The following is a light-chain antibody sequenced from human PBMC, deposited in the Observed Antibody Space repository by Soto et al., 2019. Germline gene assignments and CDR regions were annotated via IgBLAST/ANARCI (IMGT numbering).Light chain of an antibody. V-gene: IGLV1-47*01. CDR2: RND. Sequence: QSVLTQPPSASGTPGQRVIISCSGSSSNIGSNYVSWYQQLPGTAPKLLICRNDQRPSGVPDRFSGSKSGTSASLAISGLRSEDEADYYCAAWDDSLRGQVVFGGGTKLTVL. J-gene: IGLJ2*01. CDR3: AAWDDSLRGQVV. CDR1: SSNIGSNY.